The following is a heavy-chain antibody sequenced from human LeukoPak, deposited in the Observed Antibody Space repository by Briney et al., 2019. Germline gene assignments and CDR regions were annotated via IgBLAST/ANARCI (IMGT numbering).Heavy chain of an antibody. CDR3: AKRGASPAAIWSRIGYYYYMDV. Sequence: PGGSLRLSCAASGFTFSSYWMHWVRQAPGKGLEWVSAISGSGGSTYYADSVKGRFTISRDNSKNTLYLQMNSLRAEDTAVYYCAKRGASPAAIWSRIGYYYYMDVWGKGTTVTVSS. CDR1: GFTFSSYW. D-gene: IGHD2-2*02. V-gene: IGHV3-23*01. J-gene: IGHJ6*03. CDR2: ISGSGGST.